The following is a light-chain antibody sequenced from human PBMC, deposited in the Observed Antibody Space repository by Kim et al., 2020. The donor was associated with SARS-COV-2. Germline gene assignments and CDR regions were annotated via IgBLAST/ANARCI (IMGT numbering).Light chain of an antibody. V-gene: IGLV3-19*01. CDR1: SLRSYY. J-gene: IGLJ3*02. CDR3: NCGDSRGNHWV. Sequence: ALGETGRMTCQGDSLRSYYASGYQQKPGQAPVIVIYGKNNRPTGRPDGFSGYYSGNTASLTITGAQEVEEADYYWNCGDSRGNHWVLGGGTQLTVL. CDR2: GKN.